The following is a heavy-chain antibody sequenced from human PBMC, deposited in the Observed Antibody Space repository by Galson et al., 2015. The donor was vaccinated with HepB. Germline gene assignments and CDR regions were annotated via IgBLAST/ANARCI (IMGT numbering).Heavy chain of an antibody. CDR1: GFTFSSYG. CDR2: IWYDGSNK. J-gene: IGHJ6*03. Sequence: SLRLSCAASGFTFSSYGMHWVRQAPGKGLEWVAVIWYDGSNKYYADSVKGRFTISRDNSKNTLYLQMNSLRAEDTAVYYCARDGGSAIVYYYMDVWGKGTTVTVSS. CDR3: ARDGGSAIVYYYMDV. D-gene: IGHD3-10*01. V-gene: IGHV3-33*01.